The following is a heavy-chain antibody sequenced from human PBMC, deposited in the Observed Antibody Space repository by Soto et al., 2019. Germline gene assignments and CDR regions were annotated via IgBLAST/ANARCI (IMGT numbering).Heavy chain of an antibody. CDR3: VRGGYSYGPPNYYYYGMDV. D-gene: IGHD5-18*01. CDR2: INPNSGGT. J-gene: IGHJ6*02. CDR1: GYTFTGYY. V-gene: IGHV1-2*04. Sequence: ASVKVSCKASGYTFTGYYMHWVRQAPGQGLEWMGWINPNSGGTNYAQKFQGWVTMTRDTSISTAYMELSRLRSDDTAVYYCVRGGYSYGPPNYYYYGMDVWGQGTTVTVSS.